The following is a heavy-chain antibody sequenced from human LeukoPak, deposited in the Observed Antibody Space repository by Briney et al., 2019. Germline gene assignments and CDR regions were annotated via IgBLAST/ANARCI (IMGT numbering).Heavy chain of an antibody. CDR3: ASTTYYYGSGRSYFDY. Sequence: GSLRLSCAASGFPFSSYWMSWVRQAPGKGLEWVANIKQDGSEKYYVDSVKGRFTISRDNAKNSLYLQMNSLRAEDTAVYYCASTTYYYGSGRSYFDYWGQGTLVTVSS. V-gene: IGHV3-7*01. J-gene: IGHJ4*02. CDR2: IKQDGSEK. D-gene: IGHD3-10*01. CDR1: GFPFSSYW.